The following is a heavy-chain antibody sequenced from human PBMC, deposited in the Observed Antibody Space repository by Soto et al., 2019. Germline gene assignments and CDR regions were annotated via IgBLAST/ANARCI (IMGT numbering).Heavy chain of an antibody. D-gene: IGHD1-1*01. CDR2: IYYSGST. V-gene: IGHV4-39*01. CDR3: ARQRFRTTGNWFDP. J-gene: IGHJ5*02. CDR1: GGSISSSSYY. Sequence: QLQLQESGPGLVKPSETLSLTCTVSGGSISSSSYYWGWSRQPPGKGLEWMGRIYYSGSTYYNPSLKSRVTISVDKSKNQFSLKLSSVTAADTAVYYCARQRFRTTGNWFDPWGQGTLVTVSS.